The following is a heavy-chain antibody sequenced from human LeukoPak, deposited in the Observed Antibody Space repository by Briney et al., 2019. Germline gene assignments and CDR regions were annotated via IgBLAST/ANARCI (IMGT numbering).Heavy chain of an antibody. CDR2: ISGSGGRT. CDR3: AKDGWELLEGGNY. Sequence: QTGGSLRLSCAASGFTFRSYAMSWVRQAPGKGLEWVSAISGSGGRTYYADSVKGRFTISRDNSKNTLYLQMNSLRTEDTAVNYCAKDGWELLEGGNYWGQGTLVTVSS. CDR1: GFTFRSYA. J-gene: IGHJ4*02. V-gene: IGHV3-23*01. D-gene: IGHD1-26*01.